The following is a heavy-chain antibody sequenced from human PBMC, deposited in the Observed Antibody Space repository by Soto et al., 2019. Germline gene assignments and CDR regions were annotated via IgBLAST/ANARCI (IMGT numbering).Heavy chain of an antibody. CDR3: ARSYSSGSDY. D-gene: IGHD6-19*01. V-gene: IGHV5-10-1*01. CDR1: GYSFTIYW. CDR2: IDPSDSYT. Sequence: GESLKISCKGSGYSFTIYWISWVRQMPGKGLEWMGRIDPSDSYTNYSPSFQGHVTISADKSISTAFLQWSSLKASDTAMYYCARSYSSGSDYWGQGTLVTVPS. J-gene: IGHJ4*02.